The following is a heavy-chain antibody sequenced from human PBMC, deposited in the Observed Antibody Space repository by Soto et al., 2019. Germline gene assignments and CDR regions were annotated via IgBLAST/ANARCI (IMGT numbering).Heavy chain of an antibody. CDR2: IDPSDSYT. CDR3: ARRDYYGSVDNY. CDR1: GYSFTSYW. V-gene: IGHV5-10-1*01. Sequence: GESLKISCKGSGYSFTSYWISWVRQMPGKGLEWMGRIDPSDSYTNYSPSFQGYVTISADKSISTAYLQWTSLKASDTAMYYCARRDYYGSVDNYWGQGTLVTVSS. J-gene: IGHJ4*02. D-gene: IGHD3-10*01.